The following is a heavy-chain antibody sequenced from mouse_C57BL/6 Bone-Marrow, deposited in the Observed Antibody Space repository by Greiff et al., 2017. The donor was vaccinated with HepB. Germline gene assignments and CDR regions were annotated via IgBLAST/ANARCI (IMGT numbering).Heavy chain of an antibody. V-gene: IGHV6-3*01. CDR1: GFTFSNYW. J-gene: IGHJ4*01. Sequence: EVKLVDSGGGLVQPGGSMKLSCVASGFTFSNYWMNWVRQSPEKGLEWVAQIRLKSDNYATHYAESVKGRFTISRDDSKRSVYLQMNNLRAEDTGIYYCTGEATVSPYYYAMDYGGQGTSVTVSS. CDR2: IRLKSDNYAT. D-gene: IGHD1-1*01. CDR3: TGEATVSPYYYAMDY.